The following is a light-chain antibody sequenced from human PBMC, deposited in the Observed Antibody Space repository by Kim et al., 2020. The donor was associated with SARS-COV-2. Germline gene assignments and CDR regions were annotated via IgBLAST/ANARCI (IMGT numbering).Light chain of an antibody. CDR3: MIWHSSADWV. V-gene: IGLV5-45*01. J-gene: IGLJ3*02. CDR2: YSSDSNK. Sequence: QPVLTQPPSLSASPGASARLTCTLRSGIDLDSSRIFWYQKKPQSPPRYLLAYSSDSNKHQGSGVPSRFSGFKDVSGNAGILVISGLQSDDEADYYCMIWHSSADWVFGGGTQLTVL. CDR1: SGIDLDSSR.